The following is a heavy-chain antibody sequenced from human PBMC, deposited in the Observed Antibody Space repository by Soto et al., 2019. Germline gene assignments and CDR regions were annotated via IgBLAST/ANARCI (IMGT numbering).Heavy chain of an antibody. J-gene: IGHJ4*02. Sequence: GGSLRHSCAASGFTFSGYAMSWVRQAPGKGLGLVSAISGSGGSTYYADSVKGRFTISRDNSKNTLYLQMNSLRAEDTAVYYCARSTYSDGDCKDFWGQGALVTVPQ. D-gene: IGHD5-18*01. CDR1: GFTFSGYA. CDR3: ARSTYSDGDCKDF. V-gene: IGHV3-23*01. CDR2: ISGSGGST.